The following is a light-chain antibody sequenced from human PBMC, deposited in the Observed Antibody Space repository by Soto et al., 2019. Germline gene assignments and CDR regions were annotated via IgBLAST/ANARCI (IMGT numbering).Light chain of an antibody. V-gene: IGLV2-14*03. CDR1: SSDVGAYDY. CDR3: SSFTTSTSYV. CDR2: DVS. J-gene: IGLJ1*01. Sequence: QSALTQPASVSGSPGQSITISCTGTSSDVGAYDYVSWYQQHPGEVPKLMIFDVSDRPSGVSNRFSGSKSGNTASLTISGLQAEDEADYYCSSFTTSTSYVFGTGTPLTVL.